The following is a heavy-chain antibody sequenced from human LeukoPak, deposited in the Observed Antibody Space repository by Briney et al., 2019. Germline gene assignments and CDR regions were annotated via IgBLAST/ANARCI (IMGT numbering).Heavy chain of an antibody. V-gene: IGHV3-23*01. J-gene: IGHJ4*02. Sequence: GGSLRLSCAASGFTFSSYVMSWVRQAPGKGLEWVSAISGRGASTYYADSVRGRFTISRDNFKDTLYLQMSSLRAEDTAVYYCAKSEPEYYDSSGSYYGCVDFWGQGTLVTVSS. CDR2: ISGRGAST. D-gene: IGHD3-22*01. CDR3: AKSEPEYYDSSGSYYGCVDF. CDR1: GFTFSSYV.